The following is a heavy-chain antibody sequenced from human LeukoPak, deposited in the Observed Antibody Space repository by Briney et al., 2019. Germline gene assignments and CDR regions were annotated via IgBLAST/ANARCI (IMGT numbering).Heavy chain of an antibody. CDR1: GFTFSDYY. CDR2: INPTSGYT. J-gene: IGHJ6*02. D-gene: IGHD2-2*01. CDR3: AKDGEPYCTTSSCNYGMDV. Sequence: KPGGSLRLSCAASGFTFSDYYMSWIRQAPGKGLEWLSYINPTSGYTPYADSVKGRITISRDNSKNTLYLQMNSLRAEDTALYYCAKDGEPYCTTSSCNYGMDVWGQGTTVTVSS. V-gene: IGHV3-11*06.